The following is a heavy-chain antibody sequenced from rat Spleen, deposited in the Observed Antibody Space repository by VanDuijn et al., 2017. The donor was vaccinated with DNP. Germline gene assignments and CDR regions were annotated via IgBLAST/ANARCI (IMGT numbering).Heavy chain of an antibody. J-gene: IGHJ2*01. CDR2: MWSNGDT. CDR3: ARDDWEQDY. Sequence: QVQLKESGPGLVQPSQTLSLTCTVSGFSLAIYHVHWVRQPPGNGLEWMGVMWSNGDTSYNSGLKSRLSISRDTSKSQVFLEMNSLQTEDTATYFCARDDWEQDYWGQGVMVTVSS. D-gene: IGHD5-1*01. V-gene: IGHV2-32*01. CDR1: GFSLAIYH.